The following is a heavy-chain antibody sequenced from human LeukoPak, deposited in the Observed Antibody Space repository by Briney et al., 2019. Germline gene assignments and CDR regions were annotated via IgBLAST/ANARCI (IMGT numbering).Heavy chain of an antibody. V-gene: IGHV3-7*05. Sequence: GGSLRLSCAVSGFSFNNYWMSWVRQAPGKGLEWVANIKQDGSEKYYVDSVKGRFSISRDNAKNSLYLQMNSLRTEDTAVYYCARDYDFWSGYLDYWGQGTLVTVSS. J-gene: IGHJ4*02. D-gene: IGHD3-3*01. CDR1: GFSFNNYW. CDR3: ARDYDFWSGYLDY. CDR2: IKQDGSEK.